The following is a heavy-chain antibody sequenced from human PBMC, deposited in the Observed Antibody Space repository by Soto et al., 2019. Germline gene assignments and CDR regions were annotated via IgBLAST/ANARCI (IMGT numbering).Heavy chain of an antibody. CDR3: ARGAYSSSWMYYFDY. CDR1: GYTFTSYG. V-gene: IGHV1-18*01. CDR2: ISAYNGNT. D-gene: IGHD6-13*01. Sequence: ASVKVSCKASGYTFTSYGISWVRQAPGQGLEWMGWISAYNGNTNYAQKLQGRVTMTTDTSTSTAYMELRSLRSDDTAVYYCARGAYSSSWMYYFDYWGQGTLVTVSS. J-gene: IGHJ4*02.